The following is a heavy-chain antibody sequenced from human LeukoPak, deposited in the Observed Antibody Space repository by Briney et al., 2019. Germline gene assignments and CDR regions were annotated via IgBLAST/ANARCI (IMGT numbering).Heavy chain of an antibody. D-gene: IGHD3-10*01. V-gene: IGHV3-74*01. CDR2: ISSDGSIT. Sequence: GGSLRLSCAASGFTFSTYWVHWVRQAPGKGLVWVSRISSDGSITGYADSVKGRFTISRDNAKNTLYLQMNSLRAEDTAVYYCARHLNYYLDYWGQGTLVTVSS. CDR1: GFTFSTYW. CDR3: ARHLNYYLDY. J-gene: IGHJ4*02.